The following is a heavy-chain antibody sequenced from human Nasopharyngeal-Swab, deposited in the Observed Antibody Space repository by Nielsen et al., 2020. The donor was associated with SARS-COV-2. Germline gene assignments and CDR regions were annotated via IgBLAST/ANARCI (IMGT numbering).Heavy chain of an antibody. CDR1: GFNFRAYW. CDR2: VKQDGTAI. CDR3: ARENWGKLDY. Sequence: GESLKISCAASGFNFRAYWMNRVRLVPMKRPEWVATVKQDGTAIYHVDSLKGRFTISRDNAKNSLYLQMNSLRADDTAVYYCARENWGKLDYWGQGTLVTVSS. J-gene: IGHJ4*02. D-gene: IGHD3-16*01. V-gene: IGHV3-7*04.